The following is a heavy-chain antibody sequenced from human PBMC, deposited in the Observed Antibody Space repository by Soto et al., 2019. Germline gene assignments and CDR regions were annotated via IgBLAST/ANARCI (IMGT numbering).Heavy chain of an antibody. J-gene: IGHJ6*02. CDR1: GYSFSTYW. Sequence: GESLKISCKGSGYSFSTYWIGWVRQMPGKGLEWMGIIYPGDSDTRYSPSFQGQVTISADKSISTAYLQWSSLKASDTAIYYCARTAAAGKYYYGVDVWGQGTTVTVSS. CDR3: ARTAAAGKYYYGVDV. CDR2: IYPGDSDT. D-gene: IGHD6-13*01. V-gene: IGHV5-51*01.